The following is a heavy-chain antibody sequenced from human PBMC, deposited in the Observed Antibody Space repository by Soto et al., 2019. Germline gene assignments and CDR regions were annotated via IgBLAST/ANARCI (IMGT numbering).Heavy chain of an antibody. J-gene: IGHJ3*02. V-gene: IGHV1-2*04. CDR2: INPNSGGT. Sequence: ASVKVSCKASGYTFTGYYMHWVRQAPGQGLEWMGWINPNSGGTNYAQKFQGWVTMTRDTSISTAYMELSRLRSDDTAVYYCARGRSDHPNDAFDIWGQGTMVTVSS. CDR1: GYTFTGYY. CDR3: ARGRSDHPNDAFDI.